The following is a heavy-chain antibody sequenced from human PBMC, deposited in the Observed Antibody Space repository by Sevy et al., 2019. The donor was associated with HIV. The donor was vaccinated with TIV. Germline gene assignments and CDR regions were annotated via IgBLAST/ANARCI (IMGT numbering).Heavy chain of an antibody. Sequence: ASVKVSCNASGGTFSSYAISWVRQAPGQGLEWMGGIIPIFGTANYAQKFQGRVTITADESTSTAYMELSSLRSEDTAVYYCASYYGSGSYETDFDYYYYYGMDVWGQGTTVTVSS. J-gene: IGHJ6*02. CDR1: GGTFSSYA. CDR3: ASYYGSGSYETDFDYYYYYGMDV. D-gene: IGHD3-10*01. CDR2: IIPIFGTA. V-gene: IGHV1-69*13.